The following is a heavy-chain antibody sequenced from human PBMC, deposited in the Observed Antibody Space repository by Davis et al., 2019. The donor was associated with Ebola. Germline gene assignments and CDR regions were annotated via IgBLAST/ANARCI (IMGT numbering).Heavy chain of an antibody. CDR1: GFSLSTSGMR. D-gene: IGHD1-26*01. J-gene: IGHJ6*02. V-gene: IGHV2-70*04. CDR2: IDWDDDK. Sequence: TLSLTCTFSGFSLSTSGMRVSWIRQPPGKALEWLARIDWDDDKFYSTSLKTRLTISKDTSKNQVVLTMTNMDPVDTATYYCARFRTIVGATEYYYYYGMDVWGQGTTVTVSS. CDR3: ARFRTIVGATEYYYYYGMDV.